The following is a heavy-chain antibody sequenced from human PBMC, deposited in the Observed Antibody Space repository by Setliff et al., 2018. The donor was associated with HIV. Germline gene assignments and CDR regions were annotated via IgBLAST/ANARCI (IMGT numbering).Heavy chain of an antibody. D-gene: IGHD3-22*01. CDR2: IYQNGNT. J-gene: IGHJ4*02. CDR3: ARQAWHYDRDGYFIDY. V-gene: IGHV4-38-2*02. Sequence: KPSETLSLTCSVSGSFISTGYHWGWIRQPPGKGLEWVGTIYQNGNTYYSPSLESRDPVSMDMSRNQFSVKLNSATAADTAVYYCARQAWHYDRDGYFIDYWGQGKLVTVSS. CDR1: GSFISTGYH.